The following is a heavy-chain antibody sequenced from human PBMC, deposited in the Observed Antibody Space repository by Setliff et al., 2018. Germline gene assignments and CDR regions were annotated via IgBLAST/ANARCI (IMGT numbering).Heavy chain of an antibody. J-gene: IGHJ4*02. CDR3: VTDPPFSGWSFDS. D-gene: IGHD6-19*01. Sequence: GGSLRLSCAASGLTFSTYWMSWVRQAPGKGLEWVANINQDGSQKYYVGSVKGRFTISGDNARNSVYMQMNSLRVEATAVYYCVTDPPFSGWSFDSWGQGTLVTVSS. CDR2: INQDGSQK. CDR1: GLTFSTYW. V-gene: IGHV3-7*01.